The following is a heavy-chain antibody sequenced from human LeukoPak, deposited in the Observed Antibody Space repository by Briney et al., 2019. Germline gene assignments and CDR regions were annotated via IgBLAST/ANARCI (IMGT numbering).Heavy chain of an antibody. V-gene: IGHV3-30*18. D-gene: IGHD5-24*01. CDR2: ISYDGSNK. J-gene: IGHJ4*02. CDR3: AKDGEMATIPDY. Sequence: PGRSLRLSCAASGFTFSSYSMHWVRQAPGKGLEWVAVISYDGSNKYYADSVKGRFTISRDNSKNTLYLQMNSLRAEDTAVYYCAKDGEMATIPDYWGQGTLVTVSS. CDR1: GFTFSSYS.